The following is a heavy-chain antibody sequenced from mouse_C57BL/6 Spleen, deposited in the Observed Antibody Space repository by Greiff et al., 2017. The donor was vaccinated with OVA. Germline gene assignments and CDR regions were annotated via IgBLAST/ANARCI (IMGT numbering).Heavy chain of an antibody. V-gene: IGHV1-15*01. CDR1: GYTFTDYE. CDR2: IDPETGGT. J-gene: IGHJ2*01. D-gene: IGHD2-4*01. CDR3: TRSLYYDYDDYVDY. Sequence: QVQLQQSGAELVRPGASVTLSCKASGYTFTDYEMHWVKQTPVHGLEWIGAIDPETGGTAYNQKFKGKAILTADKSSSTAYMELLSLTSEDSAVYYCTRSLYYDYDDYVDYWGQGTTLTVSS.